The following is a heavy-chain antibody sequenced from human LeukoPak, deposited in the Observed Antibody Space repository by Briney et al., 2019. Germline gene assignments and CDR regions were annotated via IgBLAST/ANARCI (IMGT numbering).Heavy chain of an antibody. J-gene: IGHJ3*02. V-gene: IGHV3-74*01. CDR2: INSDGSST. CDR1: GFTFSSYW. CDR3: ARVREYYYDSSGYAFDI. D-gene: IGHD3-22*01. Sequence: GGSLRLSCAASGFTFSSYWMHWVRQAPGKGLVWVSRINSDGSSTSYADSVKGQFTISRDNAKNTLYLQMNSLRAEDTAVYYCARVREYYYDSSGYAFDIWGQGTMVTVSS.